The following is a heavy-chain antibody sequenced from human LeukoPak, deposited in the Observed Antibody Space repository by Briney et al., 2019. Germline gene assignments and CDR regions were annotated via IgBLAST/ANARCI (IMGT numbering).Heavy chain of an antibody. CDR3: ARDTSLYYYDSSGYYSDAFDI. V-gene: IGHV4-30-4*01. Sequence: PSETLSLTCTVSGGSISSGDYYWSWIRQPPGKGLEWIGYIYYSGSTYYNPSLKSRVTISVDTSKNQFSLKLSSVTAADTAVYYCARDTSLYYYDSSGYYSDAFDIWGQGTMVTVSS. CDR2: IYYSGST. CDR1: GGSISSGDYY. D-gene: IGHD3-22*01. J-gene: IGHJ3*02.